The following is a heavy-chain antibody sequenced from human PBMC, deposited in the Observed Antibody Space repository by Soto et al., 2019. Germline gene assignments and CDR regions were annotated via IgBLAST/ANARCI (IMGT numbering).Heavy chain of an antibody. CDR3: ARDPALATAMVNYYFGMDV. J-gene: IGHJ6*02. V-gene: IGHV1-18*01. CDR2: ISAYNGHT. D-gene: IGHD5-18*01. Sequence: QVQLVQSGAEVKKPGASVKVSCKASGYTFTSYGISWVRQAPGLGLEWMGWISAYNGHTKYAQKFQGRVTMTTDTSTTTVYMELRSLRSDDTAVYYCARDPALATAMVNYYFGMDVWGQGTTVTVSS. CDR1: GYTFTSYG.